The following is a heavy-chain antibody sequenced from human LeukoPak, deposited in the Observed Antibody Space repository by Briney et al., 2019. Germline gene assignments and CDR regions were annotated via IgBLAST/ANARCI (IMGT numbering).Heavy chain of an antibody. Sequence: ASVKVSCKASGYTFTGYAISWVRQAPGQGLEWMGWVSAYNGNTKYAQNFQGRVTMTTDTSTSTAYMELWSLRSDDTAVYYCARVDLYYDSSGYSQAANDYWGQGTLVTVSS. V-gene: IGHV1-18*01. D-gene: IGHD3-22*01. CDR1: GYTFTGYA. CDR2: VSAYNGNT. J-gene: IGHJ4*02. CDR3: ARVDLYYDSSGYSQAANDY.